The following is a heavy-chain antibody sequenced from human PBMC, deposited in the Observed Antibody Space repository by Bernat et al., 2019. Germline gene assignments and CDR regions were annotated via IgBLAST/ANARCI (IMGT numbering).Heavy chain of an antibody. D-gene: IGHD4-17*01. CDR3: AKDRNYGDYGLAGSIDY. Sequence: QVQLVESGGGVVQPGRSLRLSCAASGFTFSSYAMHWVRQVPGKGLEWVAVISYDGNNKYYADSVKGRFTISRDNSKNTLYLQMNSLRAEDTAVYYCAKDRNYGDYGLAGSIDYWGQGTLVTVSS. CDR2: ISYDGNNK. J-gene: IGHJ4*02. V-gene: IGHV3-30*04. CDR1: GFTFSSYA.